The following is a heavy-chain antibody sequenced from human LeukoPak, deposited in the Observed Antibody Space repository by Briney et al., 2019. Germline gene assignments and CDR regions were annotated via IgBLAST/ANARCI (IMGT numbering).Heavy chain of an antibody. Sequence: QAGGSLRLSCAASGFTFSSYGMSWVRQAPGKGLGWVSAISGSGGSTYYADSVKGRFTISRDNSKNTLYLQMNSLRAEDTAVYYCAKDGYSSGWYMGYYFDYWGQGTLVTVSS. CDR3: AKDGYSSGWYMGYYFDY. CDR2: ISGSGGST. V-gene: IGHV3-23*01. CDR1: GFTFSSYG. D-gene: IGHD6-19*01. J-gene: IGHJ4*02.